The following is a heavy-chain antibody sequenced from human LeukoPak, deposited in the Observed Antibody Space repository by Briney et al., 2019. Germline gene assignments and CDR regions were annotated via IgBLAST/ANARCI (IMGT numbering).Heavy chain of an antibody. V-gene: IGHV3-48*01. CDR3: VRDKDWGFDS. CDR2: IGTGTSTV. D-gene: IGHD7-27*01. J-gene: IGHJ4*02. CDR1: GFTFTSYT. Sequence: GGSLRLSCAASGFTFTSYTMNWVRQAPGKGPEWVSHIGTGTSTVGYADSIKGRFTISRDNAKNSVDLQMSSLRVDDSAVYYCVRDKDWGFDSWGQGTLVTVSS.